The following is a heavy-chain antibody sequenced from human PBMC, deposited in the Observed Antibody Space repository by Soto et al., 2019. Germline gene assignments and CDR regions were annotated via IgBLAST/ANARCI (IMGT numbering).Heavy chain of an antibody. CDR2: IFYLSTT. CDR3: ARAPETPSIFGVALPYFFDS. D-gene: IGHD3-3*01. Sequence: SETLSLTCTVSDASVKTGGYYWTWIRQFPGKGLEWMGYIFYLSTTYYNPSLASRIAMSLDLSKNHFTLRLSSVTAADTAVYYCARAPETPSIFGVALPYFFDSWGQGTQVTVSS. J-gene: IGHJ4*02. CDR1: DASVKTGGYY. V-gene: IGHV4-31*03.